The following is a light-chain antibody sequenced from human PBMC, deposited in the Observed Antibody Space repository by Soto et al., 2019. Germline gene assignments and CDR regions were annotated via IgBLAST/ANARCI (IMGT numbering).Light chain of an antibody. Sequence: DIQMTQSPSTLSASVGDRVTITCRASQTINTWLAWYQQKPGKAPKLLIYRASNLVSGVPSRFSGSGSGTEFTLTISSLQPDSFSTSYYQQYYTYSVNFGPGTTVDI. V-gene: IGKV1-5*03. J-gene: IGKJ3*01. CDR1: QTINTW. CDR3: QQYYTYSVN. CDR2: RAS.